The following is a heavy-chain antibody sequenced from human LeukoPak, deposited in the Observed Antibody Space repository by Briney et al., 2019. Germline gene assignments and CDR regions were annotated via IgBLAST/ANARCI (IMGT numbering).Heavy chain of an antibody. Sequence: PSQTLSLTCAVSGGSISSGGYSWSWIRQPPGKGLEWIGYIYHSGSTYYNPSLKSRVTISVDTSKNQFSLKLGSVTAADTAVYYCARRPIEGYYDFWSGYGMDVWGQGTTVTVSS. CDR3: ARRPIEGYYDFWSGYGMDV. CDR1: GGSISSGGYS. D-gene: IGHD3-3*01. V-gene: IGHV4-30-2*03. CDR2: IYHSGST. J-gene: IGHJ6*02.